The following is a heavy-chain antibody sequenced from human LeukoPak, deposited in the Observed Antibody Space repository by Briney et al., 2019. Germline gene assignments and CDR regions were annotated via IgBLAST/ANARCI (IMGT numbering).Heavy chain of an antibody. D-gene: IGHD3-22*01. CDR2: INHSGST. J-gene: IGHJ3*02. Sequence: SETLSLTCAVYGGSFSGYYWSWIRQPPGKGLEWIGEINHSGSTNYNPSLKSRVTISVDTSKNQFSLKLSSVTAADTAVYYCVRARVKAMIVVVILSGSPRRDAFDIWGQGTMVTVSS. V-gene: IGHV4-34*01. CDR3: VRARVKAMIVVVILSGSPRRDAFDI. CDR1: GGSFSGYY.